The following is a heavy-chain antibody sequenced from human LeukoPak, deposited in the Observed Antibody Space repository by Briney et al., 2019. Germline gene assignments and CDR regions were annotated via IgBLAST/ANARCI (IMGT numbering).Heavy chain of an antibody. D-gene: IGHD2-2*01. CDR2: IIPIFGTA. Sequence: RASVKVSCKASGGTFSSYAISWVRQAPGQGLEWMGGIIPIFGTANYAQKFQGRVTITADESTSTAYMELSSLRSEDTAVYYCARGGRIVVVPAARRGDAFDIWGQGTMVTVSS. CDR1: GGTFSSYA. CDR3: ARGGRIVVVPAARRGDAFDI. V-gene: IGHV1-69*13. J-gene: IGHJ3*02.